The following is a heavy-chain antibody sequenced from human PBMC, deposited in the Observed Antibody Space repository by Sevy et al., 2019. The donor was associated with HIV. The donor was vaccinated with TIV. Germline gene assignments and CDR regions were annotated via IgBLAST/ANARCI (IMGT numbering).Heavy chain of an antibody. D-gene: IGHD1-20*01. CDR2: ISSSSSYI. V-gene: IGHV3-21*01. J-gene: IGHJ6*03. CDR3: ARERSNWNQYYYYYYMDV. CDR1: GFTFSSYS. Sequence: GGSLRLSCAASGFTFSSYSMNWVRQAPGKGLEWASSISSSSSYIYYADSVKGRFTISRDNAKNSLYLQMNSLRAEDTAVYYCARERSNWNQYYYYYYMDVWGKGTTVTVSS.